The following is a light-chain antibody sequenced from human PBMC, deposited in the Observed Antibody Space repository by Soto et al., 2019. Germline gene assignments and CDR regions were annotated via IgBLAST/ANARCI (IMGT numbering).Light chain of an antibody. CDR2: GAA. V-gene: IGKV1-6*01. Sequence: AIQMTQSPSSLSASVGDRVTISCRGSQGSGNALGLYRQKPGQPPKALIYGAANSQSGVPPRFSVSGSGTDFTLTISSLQLDDFATYYCQQYNSYRITFGQGPRLEIK. J-gene: IGKJ5*01. CDR3: QQYNSYRIT. CDR1: QGSGNA.